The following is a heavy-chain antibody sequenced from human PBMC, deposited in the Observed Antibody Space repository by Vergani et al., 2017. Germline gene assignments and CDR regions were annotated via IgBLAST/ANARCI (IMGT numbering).Heavy chain of an antibody. D-gene: IGHD2-2*01. CDR2: IYYSGST. CDR1: GGSISSGGYY. Sequence: QVQLQESGPGLVKPSQTLSLTCTVSGGSISSGGYYWSWIRQHPGKGLEWIGYIYYSGSTYYNPSLKSRVTISVDTSKNQFSLKLSSVTAADTAVYYCARASDCSSTSCYYFDYWGQGTLVTVSS. V-gene: IGHV4-31*03. CDR3: ARASDCSSTSCYYFDY. J-gene: IGHJ4*02.